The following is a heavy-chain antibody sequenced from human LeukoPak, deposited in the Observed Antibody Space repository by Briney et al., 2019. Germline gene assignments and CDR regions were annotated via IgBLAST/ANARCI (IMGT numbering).Heavy chain of an antibody. J-gene: IGHJ4*02. CDR2: INHSGST. CDR1: GGSFSGYY. CDR3: ARLPRPLSPHSRYSSSWYADY. Sequence: SETLSLTCAVYGGSFSGYYWSWIRQPPGKGLEWIGEINHSGSTNYNPSLKSRVTISVDTSKNQFSLKLSSVTAADTAVYYCARLPRPLSPHSRYSSSWYADYWGQGTLVTVSS. V-gene: IGHV4-34*01. D-gene: IGHD6-13*01.